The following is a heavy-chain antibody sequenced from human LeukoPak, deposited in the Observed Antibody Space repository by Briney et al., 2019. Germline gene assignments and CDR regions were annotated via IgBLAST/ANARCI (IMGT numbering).Heavy chain of an antibody. Sequence: SETLSLTCTVSGGSISSSSYYWGWIRQPPGKGLEWIGSIYYSGSTHYNPSLKSRVTISVDTSKNQFSLKLSSVTAADTAVYYCARLDSSGFIDYWGQGTLVTVSS. D-gene: IGHD6-19*01. CDR3: ARLDSSGFIDY. CDR2: IYYSGST. V-gene: IGHV4-39*01. CDR1: GGSISSSSYY. J-gene: IGHJ4*02.